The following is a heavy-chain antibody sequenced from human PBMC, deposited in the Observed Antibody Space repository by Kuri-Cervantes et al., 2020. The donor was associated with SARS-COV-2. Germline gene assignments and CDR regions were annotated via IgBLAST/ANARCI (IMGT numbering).Heavy chain of an antibody. V-gene: IGHV3-53*01. CDR1: GFTVSRNH. D-gene: IGHD1-7*01. J-gene: IGHJ4*02. Sequence: ETLSLTCVGSGFTVSRNHMSWVRQAPGKGLEWVSVIYSGGDTYYADSVKGRFTISGDNSKNTLYLQMNSLRAEDTAVYYCAKFRLELRLYYFDYWGQGTLVTVSS. CDR2: IYSGGDT. CDR3: AKFRLELRLYYFDY.